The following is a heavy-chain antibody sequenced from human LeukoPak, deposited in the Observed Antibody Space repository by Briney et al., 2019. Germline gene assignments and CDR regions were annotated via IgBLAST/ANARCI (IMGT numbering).Heavy chain of an antibody. V-gene: IGHV1-8*01. CDR3: VTGVPWD. Sequence: GASVKVSCKASGNTFITYDFNWVRQAHGQGFECMGWMNPKTGRTGFAQKFRGRFTMTRNISINTAYLEVTNLRFEDTALYYCVTGVPWDWGQGSLITVSS. J-gene: IGHJ4*02. D-gene: IGHD1-26*01. CDR2: MNPKTGRT. CDR1: GNTFITYD.